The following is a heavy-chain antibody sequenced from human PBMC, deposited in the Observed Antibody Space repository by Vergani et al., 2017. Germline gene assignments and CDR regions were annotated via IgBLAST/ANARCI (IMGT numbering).Heavy chain of an antibody. V-gene: IGHV3-53*01. J-gene: IGHJ4*02. D-gene: IGHD6-19*01. CDR3: ASGGWSSVSPNDY. Sequence: EVQVVESGGGLIQPGGSLRLSCAASGFTVSSNYTSWVRQAPGKGLEWVSVIYSGGSTYYADSVKGRFTISRDNSKNTLYLQMNSLRAEDTAVYYCASGGWSSVSPNDYWGQGTLVTVSS. CDR1: GFTVSSNY. CDR2: IYSGGST.